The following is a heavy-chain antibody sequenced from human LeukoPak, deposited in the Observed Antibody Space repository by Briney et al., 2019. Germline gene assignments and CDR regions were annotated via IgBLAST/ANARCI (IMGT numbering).Heavy chain of an antibody. J-gene: IGHJ4*02. V-gene: IGHV1-69*05. CDR1: GGTFSSYA. Sequence: SVKVSCKASGGTFSSYAISWVRQAPGQGLEWMGGIIPIFGTANYAQKFQGRVTITTDTSTSTAYMELRSLRSDDTAVYYCARDQYDSVWGSYRPYFDYWGQGTLVTVSS. D-gene: IGHD3-16*02. CDR2: IIPIFGTA. CDR3: ARDQYDSVWGSYRPYFDY.